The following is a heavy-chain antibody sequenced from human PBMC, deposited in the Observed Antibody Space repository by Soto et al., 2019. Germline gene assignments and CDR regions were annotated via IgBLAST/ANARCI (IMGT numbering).Heavy chain of an antibody. Sequence: PSETLSLTCAVSGGSISSGGYSWSWIRQPPGKGLEWIGYIYHSGSTYYNPSLKSRVTISVDRSKNQFSLKLSSVTAADTAVYYCARARGGEYCSSTSCYPYYYGMDVWGQGTTVTVSS. CDR2: IYHSGST. J-gene: IGHJ6*02. CDR3: ARARGGEYCSSTSCYPYYYGMDV. D-gene: IGHD2-2*01. CDR1: GGSISSGGYS. V-gene: IGHV4-30-2*01.